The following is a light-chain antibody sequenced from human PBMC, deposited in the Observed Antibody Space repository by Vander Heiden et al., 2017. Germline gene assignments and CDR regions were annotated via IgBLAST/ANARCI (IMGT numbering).Light chain of an antibody. CDR3: QQYYSTSYT. CDR2: WAS. J-gene: IGKJ2*01. Sequence: LVQSQESLAVYLGETATINCKSSQSVFYSSNNKNCLAWYQQKPGQPPKLLIYWASTRESGVPDRFIGIGCVIDCSLTIISLQTEDVAVYYGQQYYSTSYTFGQGTKLEIK. CDR1: QSVFYSSNNKNC. V-gene: IGKV4-1*01.